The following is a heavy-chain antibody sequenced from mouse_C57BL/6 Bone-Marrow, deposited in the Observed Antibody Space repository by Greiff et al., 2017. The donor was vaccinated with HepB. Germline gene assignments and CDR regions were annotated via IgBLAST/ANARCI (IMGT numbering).Heavy chain of an antibody. CDR1: GFTFSDYG. CDR2: ISTGSSTI. V-gene: IGHV5-17*01. D-gene: IGHD2-4*01. Sequence: EVQLVESGGGLVKPGGSLKLSCAASGFTFSDYGMHWVRQAPEKGLEWVAYISTGSSTIYYADTFKGRFTITRDNAKNTLFLQMTSLRSEDTAVYYCATTMIRRAWFAYWGQGTLVTVSA. J-gene: IGHJ3*01. CDR3: ATTMIRRAWFAY.